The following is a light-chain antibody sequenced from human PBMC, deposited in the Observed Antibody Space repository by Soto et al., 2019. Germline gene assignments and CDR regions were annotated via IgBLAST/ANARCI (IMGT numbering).Light chain of an antibody. CDR3: QQYYNTLWT. J-gene: IGKJ1*01. V-gene: IGKV4-1*01. CDR1: QSVLYSSNNKNY. Sequence: IVMTQSPDSLAVSLGERATINCKSSQSVLYSSNNKNYLAWYQQKPGQPPKLLIYWASTRESGVPDRFSGSGSGTDFTLTISSLQAEDVAVYYCQQYYNTLWTFGQGTKVEIK. CDR2: WAS.